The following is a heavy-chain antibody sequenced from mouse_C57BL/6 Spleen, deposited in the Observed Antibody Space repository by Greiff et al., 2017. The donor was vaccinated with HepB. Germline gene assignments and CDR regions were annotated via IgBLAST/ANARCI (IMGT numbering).Heavy chain of an antibody. V-gene: IGHV1-82*01. CDR2: IYPGDGDT. CDR1: GYAFSSSW. J-gene: IGHJ4*01. D-gene: IGHD4-1*01. CDR3: ARLGDPSYAMDY. Sequence: QVQLQQSGPELVKPGASVKISCKASGYAFSSSWMNWVKQRPGKGLERIGRIYPGDGDTNDNGKFKGKATLTADKSSSTAYMKLRRLTSEDSAVYFWARLGDPSYAMDYWGQGTSVTVSS.